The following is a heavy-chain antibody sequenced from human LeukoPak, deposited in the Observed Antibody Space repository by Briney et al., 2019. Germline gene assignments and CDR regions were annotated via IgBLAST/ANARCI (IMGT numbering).Heavy chain of an antibody. V-gene: IGHV4-39*01. CDR2: IYYSGST. D-gene: IGHD3-3*01. CDR3: ARQTYDFWSGYPTPFDY. J-gene: IGHJ4*02. CDR1: GGSISSSSYY. Sequence: SETLSLPCTVSGGSISSSSYYWGWIRQPPGKGLEWIGSIYYSGSTYYDPSLKSRVTISVDTSKNQFSLKLSSVTAADTAVYYCARQTYDFWSGYPTPFDYWGQGTLVTVSS.